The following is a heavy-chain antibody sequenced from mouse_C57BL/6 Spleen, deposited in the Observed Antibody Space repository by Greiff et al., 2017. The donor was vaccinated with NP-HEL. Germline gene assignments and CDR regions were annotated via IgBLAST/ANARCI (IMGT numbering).Heavy chain of an antibody. CDR1: GYTFTSYW. Sequence: QVQLQQPGAELVKPGASVKMSCKASGYTFTSYWITWVKQRPGQGLEWIGDIYPGSGSTNYNEKFKSKATLTVDTSSSTAYMQLSSLTPEDSAVYYCARGGDGYYVWFAYWGQGTLVTVSA. CDR2: IYPGSGST. V-gene: IGHV1-55*01. D-gene: IGHD2-3*01. CDR3: ARGGDGYYVWFAY. J-gene: IGHJ3*01.